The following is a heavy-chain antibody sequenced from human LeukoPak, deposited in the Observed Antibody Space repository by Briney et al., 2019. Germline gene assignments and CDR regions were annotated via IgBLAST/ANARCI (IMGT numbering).Heavy chain of an antibody. CDR1: GGSISSYY. CDR3: ARLGGSSWYFDAFDI. CDR2: IYTSGNT. Sequence: ASETLSLTCTVSGGSISSYYWSWIRQPPGKGLEWIGYIYTSGNTNYNPSLKSRVTISADTSKNQFSLKLSSVTAADTAVYYCARLGGSSWYFDAFDIWGQGTMVTVSS. V-gene: IGHV4-4*09. J-gene: IGHJ3*02. D-gene: IGHD6-13*01.